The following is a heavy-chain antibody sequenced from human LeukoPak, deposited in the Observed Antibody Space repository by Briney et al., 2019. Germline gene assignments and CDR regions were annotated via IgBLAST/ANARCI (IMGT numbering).Heavy chain of an antibody. CDR2: INPNSGGT. V-gene: IGHV1-2*02. CDR3: ARNTHLTGYPYFDY. J-gene: IGHJ4*02. D-gene: IGHD3-9*01. CDR1: GYTFTGYY. Sequence: ASVKVSCKASGYTFTGYYMHWVRQAPGQGLEWMGWINPNSGGTNYAQKFQGRVTMTRDTSISTAYMELSRLRSDDTAVYYCARNTHLTGYPYFDYWGQGTLVTVSS.